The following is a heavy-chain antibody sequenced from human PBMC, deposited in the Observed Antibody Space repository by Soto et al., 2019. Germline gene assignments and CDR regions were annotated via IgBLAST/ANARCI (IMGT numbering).Heavy chain of an antibody. D-gene: IGHD3-10*01. CDR3: AKARHGSGTYAYFDY. V-gene: IGHV3-30*18. Sequence: QVQLVESGGGVVQPGRSLRLSCAASGFTFSSYAMHWVRQAPGNGLEWVAVIWYDGSNKNYADSVKGRFTIPRDNSKNPLYLQMNSLRTEDTAVYYCAKARHGSGTYAYFDYWGQGVLVTAYS. J-gene: IGHJ4*02. CDR2: IWYDGSNK. CDR1: GFTFSSYA.